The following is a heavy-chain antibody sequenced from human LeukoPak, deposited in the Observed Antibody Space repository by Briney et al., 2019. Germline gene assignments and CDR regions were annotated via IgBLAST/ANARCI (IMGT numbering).Heavy chain of an antibody. CDR3: ARRKRYDILTGHYYYYYYMDV. J-gene: IGHJ6*03. V-gene: IGHV1-2*02. CDR1: GYTFTDYY. CDR2: INSNSGGT. Sequence: ASVKVSCKTSGYTFTDYYIHWVRQAPGQGLKWMGWINSNSGGTSYAQKFQGRVTLTRDTPTRTAYMELNRLTSDDTAVYYCARRKRYDILTGHYYYYYYMDVWGKGTTVTVSS. D-gene: IGHD3-9*01.